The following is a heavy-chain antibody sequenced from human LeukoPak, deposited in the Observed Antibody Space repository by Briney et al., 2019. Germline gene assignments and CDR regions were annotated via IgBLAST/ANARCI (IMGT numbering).Heavy chain of an antibody. Sequence: GGSMRFSCAASGFTFSGYEMNWLRQAAGKGLEWVSYISISGTNMLYAGSVKGRFTISRDNSRTSLYLQMSSLRAEDTAIYYCARARSTSSWNGENWFDPWGQGTLVTVSS. D-gene: IGHD6-13*01. V-gene: IGHV3-48*03. CDR1: GFTFSGYE. CDR3: ARARSTSSWNGENWFDP. CDR2: ISISGTNM. J-gene: IGHJ5*02.